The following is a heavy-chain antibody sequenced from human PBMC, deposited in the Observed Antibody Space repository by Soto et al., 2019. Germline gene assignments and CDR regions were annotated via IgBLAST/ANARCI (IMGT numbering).Heavy chain of an antibody. CDR1: GGSISSGDYY. CDR2: IYYSGST. Sequence: PSETLSLTCTVSGGSISSGDYYWSWIRQHPGKGLEWIGYIYYSGSTYYNPSLKSRVTISVDTSKNQFSLKLSSVTAADTAVYYCARVAPPLTSATFDYWGQGTLVTVSS. J-gene: IGHJ4*02. CDR3: ARVAPPLTSATFDY. V-gene: IGHV4-31*03. D-gene: IGHD3-9*01.